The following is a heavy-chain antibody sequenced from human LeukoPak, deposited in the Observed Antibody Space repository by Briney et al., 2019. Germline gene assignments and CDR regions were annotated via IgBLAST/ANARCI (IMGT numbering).Heavy chain of an antibody. CDR2: INQDGSEK. J-gene: IGHJ4*02. CDR3: AGDQVGPEG. D-gene: IGHD1-26*01. V-gene: IGHV3-7*01. CDR1: GFTFSGFW. Sequence: GGSLRLSCAASGFTFSGFWMSWVRQAPGKGLEWVANINQDGSEKYYVDSVKGRFTISRDNAKSSLYLQMNSLRAEDTAVYYCAGDQVGPEGWGQGTLVTVSS.